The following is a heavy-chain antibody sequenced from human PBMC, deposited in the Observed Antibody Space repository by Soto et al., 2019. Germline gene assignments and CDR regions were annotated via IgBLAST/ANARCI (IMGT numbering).Heavy chain of an antibody. CDR2: VSGGGDST. Sequence: GGSLRLSCAASGFTFRAYAMSWVRQAPGKGLEWVSVVSGGGDSTYYADSVKGRFTISRDNSKNTLYLQMSSLRAEDTAIYYCAKGQVLYDFSSGYLPRFGYWGQGTLVTVS. V-gene: IGHV3-23*01. CDR3: AKGQVLYDFSSGYLPRFGY. D-gene: IGHD3-3*01. CDR1: GFTFRAYA. J-gene: IGHJ4*02.